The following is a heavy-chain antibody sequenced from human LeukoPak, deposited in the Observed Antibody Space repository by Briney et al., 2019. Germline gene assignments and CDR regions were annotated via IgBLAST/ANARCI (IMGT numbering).Heavy chain of an antibody. J-gene: IGHJ4*02. CDR2: VSGSGATT. Sequence: PGGSLRHSRAASGFTFINSAMTWVRQAPGKGLEWVAVVSGSGATTYYADSVKGRFTISRDNSKNTLFLQMESLRDDDTAVYYCAKDRDGYSWNKPFDYWGQGTLVSVTS. V-gene: IGHV3-23*01. D-gene: IGHD1-1*01. CDR1: GFTFINSA. CDR3: AKDRDGYSWNKPFDY.